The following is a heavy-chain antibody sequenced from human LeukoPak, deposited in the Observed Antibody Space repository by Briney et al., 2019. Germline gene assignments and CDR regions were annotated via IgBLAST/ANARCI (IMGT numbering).Heavy chain of an antibody. D-gene: IGHD3-22*01. CDR3: THSQSFSDYYDSSGYFDY. CDR2: LYWNDDK. Sequence: SGPTLVNPTHTLTLTCTFSGFSLRTRGVGVGWIRHPPGKALEWLALLYWNDDKRYSPSLKSRLTITKDTSKNQVVLTMTNMDPVDTATYYCTHSQSFSDYYDSSGYFDYWGQGTLVTVSS. V-gene: IGHV2-5*01. CDR1: GFSLRTRGVG. J-gene: IGHJ4*02.